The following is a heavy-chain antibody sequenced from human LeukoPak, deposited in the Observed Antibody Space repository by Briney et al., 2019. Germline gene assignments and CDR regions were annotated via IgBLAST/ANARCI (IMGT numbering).Heavy chain of an antibody. CDR3: AGGSGWLIDY. CDR2: ISDSGYYI. CDR1: GFTFSDYS. Sequence: GGSLRLSCAASGFTFSDYSMNWVRQAPGKGLEWVSSISDSGYYIYYTDSVKGRFTISRDNAKNSLYLQMNSLRDEDTAVYYCAGGSGWLIDYWGQGSLVTVSS. D-gene: IGHD6-19*01. V-gene: IGHV3-21*01. J-gene: IGHJ4*02.